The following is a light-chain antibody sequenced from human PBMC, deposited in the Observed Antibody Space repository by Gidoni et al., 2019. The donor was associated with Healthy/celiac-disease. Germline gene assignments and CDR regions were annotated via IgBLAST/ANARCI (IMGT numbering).Light chain of an antibody. CDR3: QQYYSIPYT. CDR2: WAS. CDR1: QSVLYSSNNKND. V-gene: IGKV4-1*01. Sequence: IVMNQSPDSLAVSLGERATINCKSSQSVLYSSNNKNDLAWYQQKPGQPPKLLIYWASTRESGVPDRSSGSGSGTDFTLAISCLQAEDVSVYYGQQYYSIPYTFGQGTKLEIK. J-gene: IGKJ2*01.